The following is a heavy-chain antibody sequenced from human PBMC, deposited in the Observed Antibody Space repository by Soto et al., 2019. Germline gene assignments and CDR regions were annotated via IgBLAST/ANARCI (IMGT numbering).Heavy chain of an antibody. Sequence: GASVKVSCKASGFTLKSSAVQWVRQARGQRLEWIGWIVASSGNTHYAQRFQERVTITRDMSTSTAYLELSSLRSEDTAVYYCAADPFYYDSSNHYSFDHWGQGTQVTVSS. CDR2: IVASSGNT. V-gene: IGHV1-58*01. CDR3: AADPFYYDSSNHYSFDH. D-gene: IGHD3-22*01. J-gene: IGHJ4*02. CDR1: GFTLKSSA.